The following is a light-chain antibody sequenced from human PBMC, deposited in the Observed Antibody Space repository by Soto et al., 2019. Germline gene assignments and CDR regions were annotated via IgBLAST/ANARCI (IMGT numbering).Light chain of an antibody. Sequence: DIQMTQDPSSLSASEGDRVTITCRASQSVGTYLSWYQQKEGKAPKLLIYAASSLQSGVPSRFSGSGSGTDFTLPISSLEPEDFAVYYCQQRNKWRTFGQGTKV. CDR3: QQRNKWRT. CDR1: QSVGTY. V-gene: IGKV1-39*01. CDR2: AAS. J-gene: IGKJ1*01.